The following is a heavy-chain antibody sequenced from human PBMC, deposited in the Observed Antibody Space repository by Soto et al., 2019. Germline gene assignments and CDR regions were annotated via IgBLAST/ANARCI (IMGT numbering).Heavy chain of an antibody. J-gene: IGHJ6*02. CDR2: ISSSSSTI. D-gene: IGHD6-13*01. V-gene: IGHV3-48*02. Sequence: GGSLRLSCAASGFTFSSYSMNWVRQAPGKGLEWVSYISSSSSTIYYADSVKGRFTISRDNAKNSLYLQMNSLRDEDTAVYYCARTQQLNGSWYRSYYYYGMDVWGQGTTVTVSS. CDR1: GFTFSSYS. CDR3: ARTQQLNGSWYRSYYYYGMDV.